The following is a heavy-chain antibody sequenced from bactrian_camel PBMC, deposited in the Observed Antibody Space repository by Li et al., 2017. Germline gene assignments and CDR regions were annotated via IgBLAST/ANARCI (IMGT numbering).Heavy chain of an antibody. J-gene: IGHJ4*01. Sequence: DVQLVESGGGSTQAGGSLRLSCEASGNIASSYCMGWFRQAPGKEREGVAAMYIGGTTIFYAGSVKGRFTISQDNAENTIYLQMNSLKTEDTAVYYCAAEAADMSYARPPESRRRTCPGYEYNYWGQGTQVTVS. CDR2: MYIGGTTI. CDR3: AAEAADMSYARPPESRRRTCPGYEYNY. CDR1: GNIASSYC. D-gene: IGHD3*01. V-gene: IGHV3S40*01.